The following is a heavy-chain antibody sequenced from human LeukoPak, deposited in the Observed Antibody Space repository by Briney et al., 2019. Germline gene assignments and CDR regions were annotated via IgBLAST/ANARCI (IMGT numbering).Heavy chain of an antibody. CDR3: ARERGLSSGWQPLTFDY. CDR2: IYYSGST. V-gene: IGHV4-59*01. Sequence: SETLSLTCTVSGGSISSYYWSWIRQPPGKGLEWIGYIYYSGSTNYNPSLKSRVTISVDTSKNQFSLKLSSVTAADTAVYYCARERGLSSGWQPLTFDYGARETRATVSS. J-gene: IGHJ4*02. CDR1: GGSISSYY. D-gene: IGHD6-19*01.